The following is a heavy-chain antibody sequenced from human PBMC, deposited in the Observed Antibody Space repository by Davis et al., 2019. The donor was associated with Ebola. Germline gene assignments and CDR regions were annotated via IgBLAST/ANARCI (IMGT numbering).Heavy chain of an antibody. Sequence: PSETLSLTCAVYGGSFSGYFWSWIRQSPETGLQWIGQLNPSGIIDYNPSLKSRVTISMDTSKNQFSLKVRSVTAADTAVYYCARRKWELHEAFYYYMDVWGKGTTVTVSS. J-gene: IGHJ6*03. V-gene: IGHV4-34*01. CDR3: ARRKWELHEAFYYYMDV. CDR2: LNPSGII. D-gene: IGHD1-26*01. CDR1: GGSFSGYF.